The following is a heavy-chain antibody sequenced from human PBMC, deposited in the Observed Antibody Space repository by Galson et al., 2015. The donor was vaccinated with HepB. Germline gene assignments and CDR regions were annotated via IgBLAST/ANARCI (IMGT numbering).Heavy chain of an antibody. V-gene: IGHV3-53*01. CDR1: GFTVSNNY. CDR2: IYSGGST. Sequence: SCAASGFTVSNNYMTWVRQAPGKGLEWVSVIYSGGSTNYADSVKGRFTISRDNSKNTLYLQMSSLRAEDTAVYYCGRDTRSLGALDVWGQGTMVTVSS. J-gene: IGHJ3*01. D-gene: IGHD3-16*01. CDR3: GRDTRSLGALDV.